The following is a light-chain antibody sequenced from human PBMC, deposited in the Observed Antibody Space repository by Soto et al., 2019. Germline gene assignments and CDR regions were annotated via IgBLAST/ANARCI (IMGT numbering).Light chain of an antibody. CDR1: QTVSGTY. CDR3: QQYGRSPTWT. Sequence: EIVLTQSPGTLSLSPGERAILSCRASQTVSGTYLAWFQQKPGQAPRLLIYGASSRATGVSDRFSGSGSGTDFTLTISSLEPEDFAVYYCQQYGRSPTWTFGQGTKVEVK. CDR2: GAS. J-gene: IGKJ1*01. V-gene: IGKV3-20*01.